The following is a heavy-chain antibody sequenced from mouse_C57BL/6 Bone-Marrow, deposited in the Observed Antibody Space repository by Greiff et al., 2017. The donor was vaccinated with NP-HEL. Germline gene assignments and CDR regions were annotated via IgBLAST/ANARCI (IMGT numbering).Heavy chain of an antibody. D-gene: IGHD2-3*01. Sequence: VQLQQSGAELVKPGASVKLSCKASGYTFTEYTIHWVKQRSGQGLEWIGWFYPGSGSIKYNEKFKDKATLTADKSSSTVYMELRRLTSGDSAVYFGAKHERGLLRGYAMGYWGQGTSVTVSS. CDR1: GYTFTEYT. J-gene: IGHJ4*01. CDR2: FYPGSGSI. CDR3: AKHERGLLRGYAMGY. V-gene: IGHV1-62-2*01.